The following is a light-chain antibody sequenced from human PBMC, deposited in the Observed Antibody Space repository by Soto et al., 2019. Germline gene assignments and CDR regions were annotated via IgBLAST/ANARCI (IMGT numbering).Light chain of an antibody. CDR3: QQYYSYPRT. V-gene: IGKV1-5*01. CDR2: AAS. CDR1: QSVGNW. Sequence: DIQMTQSPSTLSVSVGERVTLACRASQSVGNWLAWYQHKPGKAPKPLIYAASTLQSGVPSRFSGSGAGTDFTLTISCLQSEDFATYYCQQYYSYPRTFGQGTRLDNK. J-gene: IGKJ5*01.